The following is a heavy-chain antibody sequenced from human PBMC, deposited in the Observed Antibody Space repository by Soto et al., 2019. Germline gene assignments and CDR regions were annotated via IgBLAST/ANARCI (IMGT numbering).Heavy chain of an antibody. CDR2: ISSDGRKE. CDR1: GFTFRTYA. D-gene: IGHD2-8*01. CDR3: ARDNGGY. V-gene: IGHV3-30*04. J-gene: IGHJ4*02. Sequence: QEQLVESGGGVVQPGRSLRLSCAASGFTFRTYAMHWVRQAPGKGLAWVAVISSDGRKEFYVDSVKGRFTISRDNSKNTLYLQMNSPRTDDTAIYYCARDNGGYWGQGTLVTVSS.